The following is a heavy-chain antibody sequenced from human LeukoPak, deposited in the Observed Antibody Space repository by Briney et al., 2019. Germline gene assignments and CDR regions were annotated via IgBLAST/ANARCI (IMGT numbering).Heavy chain of an antibody. Sequence: GGSLRLSCAASGFTLSSYSMNWVRQAPAKGLEGVSYISSTGSTIYYADSVKDRFTTPRENARNLLYLQMNSVRDGDTAVYSCARLGYAGGWADWGRGTLVTVSS. CDR3: ARLGYAGGWAD. V-gene: IGHV3-48*02. D-gene: IGHD6-19*01. J-gene: IGHJ4*02. CDR2: ISSTGSTI. CDR1: GFTLSSYS.